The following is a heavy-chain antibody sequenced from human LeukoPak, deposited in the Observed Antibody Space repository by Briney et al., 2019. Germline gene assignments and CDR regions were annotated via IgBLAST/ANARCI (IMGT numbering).Heavy chain of an antibody. J-gene: IGHJ4*02. CDR1: GFTFSNHA. D-gene: IGHD5-18*01. CDR2: IDSDGSSR. Sequence: GGSLRLSCATSGFTFSNHAMHWVRQAPGKGLVWVSRIDSDGSSRSYADSVKGRFTISRDNAKNTLYLQMNSLRAEDTAVYYCARVGYSYDRAFDYWGQGTLVTVSS. V-gene: IGHV3-74*01. CDR3: ARVGYSYDRAFDY.